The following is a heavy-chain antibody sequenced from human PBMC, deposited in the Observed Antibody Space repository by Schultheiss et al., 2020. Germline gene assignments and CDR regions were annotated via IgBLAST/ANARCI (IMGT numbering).Heavy chain of an antibody. V-gene: IGHV3-49*04. J-gene: IGHJ6*02. CDR1: GFTFSGSD. CDR3: TRGHTLYYDFWSGYYTNDYYYGMDV. D-gene: IGHD3-3*01. Sequence: GGSLRLSCAASGFTFSGSDIHWVRQAPGKGLEWVGFIRSKAYGGTTEYAASVKGRFTILRDDSKSIAYLQMNSLKTEDTAVYYCTRGHTLYYDFWSGYYTNDYYYGMDVWGQGTTVTVSS. CDR2: IRSKAYGGTT.